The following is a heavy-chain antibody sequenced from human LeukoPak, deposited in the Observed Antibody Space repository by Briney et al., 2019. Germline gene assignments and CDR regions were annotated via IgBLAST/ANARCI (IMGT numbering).Heavy chain of an antibody. J-gene: IGHJ3*02. Sequence: PSETLSLTCTVSGVSISSSNSYWGWIRQPPGKGLEWIGSIYYSGNTYYNASLKSQVSISIDTSKNQFSLKLSSVTAADTAVYYCARQSPRYIKDAFDIWGQGTMVTVSS. D-gene: IGHD5-24*01. CDR3: ARQSPRYIKDAFDI. CDR2: IYYSGNT. V-gene: IGHV4-39*01. CDR1: GVSISSSNSY.